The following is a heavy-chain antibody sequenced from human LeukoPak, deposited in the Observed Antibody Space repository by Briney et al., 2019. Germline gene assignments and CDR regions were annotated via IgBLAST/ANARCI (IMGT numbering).Heavy chain of an antibody. CDR3: ARAAAGQRRFDP. V-gene: IGHV1-18*01. J-gene: IGHJ5*02. CDR1: GYTFTSYG. CDR2: ISAYNGNT. Sequence: PPVKVSCKASGYTFTSYGISWVRQAPGQGLEWMGWISAYNGNTKYVQKFQGRVTMTTDTSTSTAYMELRSLRSDDTAVYYCARAAAGQRRFDPWGQGTLVTVSS.